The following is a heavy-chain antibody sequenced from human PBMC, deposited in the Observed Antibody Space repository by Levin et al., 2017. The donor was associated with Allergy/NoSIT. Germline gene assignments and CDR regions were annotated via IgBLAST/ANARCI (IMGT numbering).Heavy chain of an antibody. CDR2: ISSSSSYI. CDR1: GFTFSSYS. V-gene: IGHV3-21*01. Sequence: GESLKISCAASGFTFSSYSMNWVRQAPGKGLEWVSSISSSSSYIYYADSVKGRFTISRDNAKNSLYLQMNSLRAEDTAVYYCAREPIAAAGTCWGQGTLVTVSS. J-gene: IGHJ4*02. CDR3: AREPIAAAGTC. D-gene: IGHD6-13*01.